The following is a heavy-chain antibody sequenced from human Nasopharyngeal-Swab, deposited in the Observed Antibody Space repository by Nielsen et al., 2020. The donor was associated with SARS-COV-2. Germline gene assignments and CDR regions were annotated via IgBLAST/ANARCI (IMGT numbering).Heavy chain of an antibody. J-gene: IGHJ4*02. CDR1: GYSFNRYT. CDR3: ARTPFGSGRAGD. Sequence: ASVKVSCKASGYSFNRYTISWARQAPGQGLEYMGWINTNTGSTMYAQAFTGRLVFSSDPSVTTAYMQISDLKADDTGVYFCARTPFGSGRAGDWGQGTLVTVSS. V-gene: IGHV7-4-1*02. CDR2: INTNTGST. D-gene: IGHD6-19*01.